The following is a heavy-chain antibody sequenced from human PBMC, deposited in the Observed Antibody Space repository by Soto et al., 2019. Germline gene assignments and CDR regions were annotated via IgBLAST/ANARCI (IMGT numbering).Heavy chain of an antibody. CDR3: ARGSIAAAGKDDY. Sequence: PGGSLRLSCAASGFTFSSYAMSWVRQAPGKGLEWVSAISGSGDYIYYSDSVKGRFAISRDNAKSSLYLQMNSLRAEDTAVYYCARGSIAAAGKDDYWGQGTLVTVSS. J-gene: IGHJ4*02. CDR1: GFTFSSYA. V-gene: IGHV3-23*01. CDR2: ISGSGDYI. D-gene: IGHD6-13*01.